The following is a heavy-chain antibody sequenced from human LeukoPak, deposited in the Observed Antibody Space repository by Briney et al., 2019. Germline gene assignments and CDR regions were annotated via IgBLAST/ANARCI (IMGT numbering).Heavy chain of an antibody. CDR1: GGSFSGYY. CDR3: ARDSSGWFRKGFDH. V-gene: IGHV4-34*01. CDR2: INHSGST. D-gene: IGHD6-19*01. J-gene: IGHJ4*02. Sequence: SETLSLACAVYGGSFSGYYWSWIRQPPGKGLEWIGEINHSGSTNYNPSLKSRVTISVDTSKNQFSLKLSSVTAADTAVYYCARDSSGWFRKGFDHWGQGTLVTVSS.